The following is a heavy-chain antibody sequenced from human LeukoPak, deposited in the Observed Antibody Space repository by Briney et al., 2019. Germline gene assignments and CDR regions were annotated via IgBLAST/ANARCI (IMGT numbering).Heavy chain of an antibody. D-gene: IGHD3-22*01. V-gene: IGHV3-23*01. CDR1: GFTFGSYA. CDR3: AKDSLYYDSSGYYRGDFFDY. J-gene: IGHJ4*02. Sequence: GGSLRLSCAASGFTFGSYAVSWVRQAPGKGLEWVSAISGSGGSTYYADSVKGRFTISRDNSKNTLYLQMNSLRAEDTAVYYCAKDSLYYDSSGYYRGDFFDYWGQGTLVTVSS. CDR2: ISGSGGST.